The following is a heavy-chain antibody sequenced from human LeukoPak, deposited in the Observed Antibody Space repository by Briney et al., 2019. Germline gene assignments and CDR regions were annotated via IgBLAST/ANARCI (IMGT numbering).Heavy chain of an antibody. CDR2: IYHTGST. CDR3: ARGGTYYYDSSVN. D-gene: IGHD3-22*01. J-gene: IGHJ4*02. CDR1: GYSISSGYY. V-gene: IGHV4-38-2*01. Sequence: PSETLSLTCAVSGYSISSGYYWGWIRQPPGKGLEWIGNIYHTGSTYYNPSLKSRVTISVDTSKNQFSLKLSSVTAVDTAVYYCARGGTYYYDSSVNWGEGTLVTVS.